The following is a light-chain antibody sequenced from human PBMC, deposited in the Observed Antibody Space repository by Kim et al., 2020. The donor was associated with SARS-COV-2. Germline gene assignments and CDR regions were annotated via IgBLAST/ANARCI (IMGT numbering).Light chain of an antibody. CDR3: QQYGSSPRT. V-gene: IGKV3-20*01. CDR2: GAS. CDR1: QSVSGSY. J-gene: IGKJ1*01. Sequence: EIVLTQSPGTLSLSPGDRATLSCRASQSVSGSYLAWYQQKPGQAPRLLIYGASSRATGIPDRFSGSVSGTDFTLTISRLEPEDFAVYYCQQYGSSPRTFGQGTKVDIK.